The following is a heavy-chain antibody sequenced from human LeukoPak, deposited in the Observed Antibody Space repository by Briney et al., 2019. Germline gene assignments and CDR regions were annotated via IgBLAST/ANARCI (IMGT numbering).Heavy chain of an antibody. V-gene: IGHV3-48*03. CDR3: AELGITMIGGV. J-gene: IGHJ6*04. D-gene: IGHD3-10*02. CDR1: GFTFSSYE. CDR2: ISSSGSTT. Sequence: LSGGSLRLSCAASGFTFSSYEMNWVHQAPGKGLEWVSYISSSGSTTYYADSVKGRFTISRDNAKNSLYLQMNSLRAEDTAVYYCAELGITMIGGVWGKGTTVTVSS.